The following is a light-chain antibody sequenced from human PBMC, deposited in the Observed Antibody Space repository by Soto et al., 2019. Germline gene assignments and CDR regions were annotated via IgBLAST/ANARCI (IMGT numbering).Light chain of an antibody. V-gene: IGLV2-14*01. J-gene: IGLJ3*02. CDR1: SSDVGTYNY. CDR2: EVS. CDR3: SSYTTSNTQV. Sequence: QSVLTQPASVSGSPGQSITISCTGTSSDVGTYNYVSWYQHRPGKAPKLMIYEVSYRPSGVSNRFSGSKSANTASLTISGLQAEDEADDYCSSYTTSNTQVFGGGTKLTVL.